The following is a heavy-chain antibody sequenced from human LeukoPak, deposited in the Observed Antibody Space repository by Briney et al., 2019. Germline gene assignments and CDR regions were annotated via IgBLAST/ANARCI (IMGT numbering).Heavy chain of an antibody. D-gene: IGHD3-10*01. J-gene: IGHJ4*02. CDR1: GASVSPYY. V-gene: IGHV4-59*02. CDR3: ARDLGPSRGFDY. CDR2: VFYTGST. Sequence: TSETLSLTCTVSGASVSPYYWSWIRQPPGKGLEWIGYVFYTGSTTYNPSLKGRLTISVDTSKSQFSLKLNSVTAADTAVYYCARDLGPSRGFDYWGLGTLVTVSS.